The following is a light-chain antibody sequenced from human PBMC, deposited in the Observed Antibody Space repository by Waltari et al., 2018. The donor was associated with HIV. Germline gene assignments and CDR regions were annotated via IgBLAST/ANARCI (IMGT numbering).Light chain of an antibody. CDR2: YDT. V-gene: IGLV3-21*04. CDR1: NIGDKS. J-gene: IGLJ1*01. CDR3: QVWDTTTDQYV. Sequence: YALTQPPSVSVAPGRTARIACAGNNIGDKSVHWYQQKPGQAPILVIYYDTDRPSGIPERFSGSNSGNTASLIISRVEAGDEADYYCQVWDTTTDQYVCGTGTKVTV.